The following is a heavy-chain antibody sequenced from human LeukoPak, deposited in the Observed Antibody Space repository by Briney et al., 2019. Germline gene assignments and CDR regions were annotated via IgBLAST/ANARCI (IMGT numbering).Heavy chain of an antibody. V-gene: IGHV4-30-4*01. CDR3: ARDLWEVVAATSYGMDV. D-gene: IGHD2-15*01. Sequence: SETLSLTCTVSGGSISSGDYYWSWIRQPPGKGLEWIGYIYYSGSTYYNPSLKSRVTISVDTSKNQFSLKLSSVTAADMAVYYCARDLWEVVAATSYGMDVWGQGTTVTVSS. CDR2: IYYSGST. J-gene: IGHJ6*02. CDR1: GGSISSGDYY.